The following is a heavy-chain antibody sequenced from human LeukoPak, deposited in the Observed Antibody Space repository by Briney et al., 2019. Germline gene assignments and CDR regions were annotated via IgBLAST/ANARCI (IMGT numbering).Heavy chain of an antibody. J-gene: IGHJ4*02. CDR1: GGSISSSSYY. D-gene: IGHD5-12*01. Sequence: PSETLSLTCTVSGGSISSSSYYWSWIRQPPGKGLEWIGYIYYSGSTNYNPSLKSRITISVDTSKNQFSLKLSSVTAADTAVYYCARYGGYFFDYWGQGTLVTVSS. V-gene: IGHV4-61*01. CDR2: IYYSGST. CDR3: ARYGGYFFDY.